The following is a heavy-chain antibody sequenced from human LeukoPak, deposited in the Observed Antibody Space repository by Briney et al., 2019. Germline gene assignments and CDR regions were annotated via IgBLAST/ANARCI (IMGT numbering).Heavy chain of an antibody. D-gene: IGHD2-15*01. V-gene: IGHV3-15*01. CDR2: IKSKTDGGTT. J-gene: IGHJ4*02. CDR3: TTVQSVDGGGLDY. CDR1: GFTFSNAW. Sequence: PGGSLRLSCASSGFTFSNAWMSWVRQAPGKGLEWVGRIKSKTDGGTTDYAAPVKGRFTISREDSKNTLYLQMNSLKTEDTAVYYCTTVQSVDGGGLDYWGQGTLVTVSS.